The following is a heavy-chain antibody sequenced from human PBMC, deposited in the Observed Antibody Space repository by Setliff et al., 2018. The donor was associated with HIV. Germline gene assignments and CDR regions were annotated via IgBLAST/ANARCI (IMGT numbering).Heavy chain of an antibody. CDR3: ARHSIAVVIGVPERDDAFDI. V-gene: IGHV4-39*01. Sequence: SETLSLSCAASGFTFSSYGMSWVRQPPGKGLEWIGSVYYTWNTYYNPSLKSRVTVSVDTSKNQFSLKLSSVTAADTAVYYCARHSIAVVIGVPERDDAFDIWGHGTMVTVSS. J-gene: IGHJ3*02. CDR2: VYYTWNT. D-gene: IGHD2-21*01. CDR1: GFTFSSYG.